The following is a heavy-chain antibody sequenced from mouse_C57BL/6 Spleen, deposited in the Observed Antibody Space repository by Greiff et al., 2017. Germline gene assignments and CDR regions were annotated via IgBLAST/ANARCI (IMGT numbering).Heavy chain of an antibody. V-gene: IGHV1-82*01. CDR2: IYPGDGDT. CDR3: ARAGGNWYFDV. Sequence: VQLQQSGPELVKPGASVKISCKASGYAFSSSWMNWVKQRPGQGLEWIGRIYPGDGDTNYNGKFKGKATLTVDKSSSASYMQRSSLTSEDAAVYFCARAGGNWYFDVWGTGTTVTVSS. J-gene: IGHJ1*03. CDR1: GYAFSSSW.